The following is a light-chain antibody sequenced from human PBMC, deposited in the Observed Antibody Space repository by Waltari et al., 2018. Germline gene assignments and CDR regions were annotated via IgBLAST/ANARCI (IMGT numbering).Light chain of an antibody. CDR1: QSVSSY. V-gene: IGKV3-11*01. Sequence: DIVLTQSPATLSLSPGDRATLSCRASQSVSSYLAWYQQKPGQAPRLLIYDASNRATGIPARFSGSGSGTDFTLTISSLEPEDVAVYYCQQRSNWPPGVPFGQGTRLEIK. J-gene: IGKJ5*01. CDR3: QQRSNWPPGVP. CDR2: DAS.